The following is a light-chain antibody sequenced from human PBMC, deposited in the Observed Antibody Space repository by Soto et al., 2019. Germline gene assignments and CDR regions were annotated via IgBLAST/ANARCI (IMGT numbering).Light chain of an antibody. V-gene: IGKV1-39*01. CDR1: QSVSIY. CDR3: QQSYNTPRA. J-gene: IGKJ2*01. Sequence: DIQMTQSPSSLSAFVGDRVTITCRASQSVSIYLNWYQQKPGKAPKLLIYAVSNLQSGVLSRFSGSGSGTDFTLTISSLQPEDSATYYCQQSYNTPRAFGQGTKLEIK. CDR2: AVS.